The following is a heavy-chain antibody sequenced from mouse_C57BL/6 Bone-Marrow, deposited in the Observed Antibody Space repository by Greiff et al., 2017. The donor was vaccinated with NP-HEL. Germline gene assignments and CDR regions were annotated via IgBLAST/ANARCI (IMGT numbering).Heavy chain of an antibody. CDR2: IHPNSGST. CDR3: ARSYWAWFAY. V-gene: IGHV1-64*01. J-gene: IGHJ3*01. D-gene: IGHD2-10*01. Sequence: QVQLQQPGAELVKPGASVKLSCKASGYTFTSYWRHGVKQRPGQGLEGIGMIHPNSGSTNYNEKFKSKATLTVDKSSSTAYMQLSSLTSEDSAVYYCARSYWAWFAYWGQGTLVTVSA. CDR1: GYTFTSYW.